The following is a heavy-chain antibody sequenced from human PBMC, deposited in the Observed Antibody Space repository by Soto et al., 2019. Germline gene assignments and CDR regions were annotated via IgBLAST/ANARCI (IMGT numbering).Heavy chain of an antibody. CDR3: AREAGPKNLGYCSGGSCYSVLNWFDP. D-gene: IGHD2-15*01. Sequence: SETLSLTCTVSGGSISSYYWSWIRQPAGKGLEWIGRIYTSGSTNYNPSLKSRVTMSVDTSKNQFSLKLSSVTAADTAVYYCAREAGPKNLGYCSGGSCYSVLNWFDPWGQGTLVTVSS. V-gene: IGHV4-4*07. CDR1: GGSISSYY. J-gene: IGHJ5*02. CDR2: IYTSGST.